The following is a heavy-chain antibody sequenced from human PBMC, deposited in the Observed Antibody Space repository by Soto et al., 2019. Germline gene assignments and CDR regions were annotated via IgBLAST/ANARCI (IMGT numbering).Heavy chain of an antibody. J-gene: IGHJ4*02. CDR2: IYYSGST. V-gene: IGHV4-39*01. CDR1: GGSISSSSYY. Sequence: SETLSLTCTVSGGSISSSSYYWGWIRQPPGKGLEWIGSIYYSGSTYYNPSLKSRVTISVDTSKNQFSLKLSSVTAADTAVYYCARRFEGANPFDYWGQGTLVTVSS. CDR3: ARRFEGANPFDY. D-gene: IGHD1-26*01.